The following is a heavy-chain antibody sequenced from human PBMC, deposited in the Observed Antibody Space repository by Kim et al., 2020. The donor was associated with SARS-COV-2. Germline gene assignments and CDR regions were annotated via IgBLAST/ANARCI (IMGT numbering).Heavy chain of an antibody. V-gene: IGHV3-30*04. D-gene: IGHD2-15*01. J-gene: IGHJ6*02. CDR3: ARDEDIVVVVAATEKFSRYYGMDV. CDR1: GFTFSRYA. Sequence: GGSLRLSCAASGFTFSRYAMHWVRQAPGKGLEWVAVISYDGSNKYYADSVKGRFTISRDNSKNTLYLQMNSLRAEDTAVYYCARDEDIVVVVAATEKFSRYYGMDVWGQGTTVTVSS. CDR2: ISYDGSNK.